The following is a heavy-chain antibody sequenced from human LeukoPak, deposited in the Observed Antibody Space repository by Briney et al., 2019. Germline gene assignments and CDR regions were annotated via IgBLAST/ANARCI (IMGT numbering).Heavy chain of an antibody. CDR3: ARISYCTNGVCYASAFDI. Sequence: SDSLSLTCTVSGGSFSSSSNYWGWIRQPPGKGLEWIWSIYHSGSTYYNPSLKIRVTMSVDASKNQCSLKLSSVTAADTAVYYCARISYCTNGVCYASAFDIWGQGTMVTVSS. CDR1: GGSFSSSSNY. D-gene: IGHD2-8*01. V-gene: IGHV4-39*01. CDR2: IYHSGST. J-gene: IGHJ3*02.